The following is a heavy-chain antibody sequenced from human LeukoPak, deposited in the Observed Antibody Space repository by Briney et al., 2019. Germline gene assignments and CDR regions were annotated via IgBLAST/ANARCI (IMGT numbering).Heavy chain of an antibody. Sequence: GGYPRLSCEVSGLTISTYWMTWVRQAPGKGLEWVASINQNGREKYYVDSVKGRFTISRDNAKDSLYLQMNSLRDEDTAVYYCARSLGDDWGQGTLVTVSS. CDR1: GLTISTYW. CDR2: INQNGREK. D-gene: IGHD3-16*01. J-gene: IGHJ4*02. CDR3: ARSLGDD. V-gene: IGHV3-7*01.